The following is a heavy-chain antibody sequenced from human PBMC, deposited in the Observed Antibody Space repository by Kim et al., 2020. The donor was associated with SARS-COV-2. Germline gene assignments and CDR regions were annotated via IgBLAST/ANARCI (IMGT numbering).Heavy chain of an antibody. CDR2: ISGSGGST. D-gene: IGHD6-13*01. CDR3: AKSVASSSWPRSFDY. CDR1: GFTFSSYA. J-gene: IGHJ4*02. Sequence: GGSLRLSCAASGFTFSSYAMSWVRQAPGKGLEWVSAISGSGGSTYYADSVKGRFTISRDNSKNTLYLQMNSLRAEDTAVYYCAKSVASSSWPRSFDYWGQGTLVTVSS. V-gene: IGHV3-23*01.